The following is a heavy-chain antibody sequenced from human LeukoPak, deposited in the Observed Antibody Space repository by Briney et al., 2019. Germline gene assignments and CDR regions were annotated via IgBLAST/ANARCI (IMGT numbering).Heavy chain of an antibody. CDR3: ARQWITGTARGVPDY. CDR1: GGSISSSGNY. V-gene: IGHV4-39*01. D-gene: IGHD1-20*01. J-gene: IGHJ4*02. CDR2: IDYNANT. Sequence: LSPACTVCGGSISSSGNYWGWTRQPPRKGLEWIGCIDYNANTTYNPSLKSRVTISVDMSKIHFPLKLTSVTAADTAVYYCARQWITGTARGVPDYWGQGTLVTVSS.